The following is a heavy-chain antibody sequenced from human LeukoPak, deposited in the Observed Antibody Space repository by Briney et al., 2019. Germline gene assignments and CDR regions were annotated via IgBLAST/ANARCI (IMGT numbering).Heavy chain of an antibody. CDR1: GGSISGYF. D-gene: IGHD2-8*01. J-gene: IGHJ4*02. CDR2: IHYTGST. CDR3: ARHSNGVTYPLDY. V-gene: IGHV4-59*01. Sequence: SETLSLTCTVSGGSISGYFWGWIRQPPGKGLEYIGNIHYTGSTNYSPSLKSRVTIAADTSKNRLSLRLSSVTAADTAVYYCARHSNGVTYPLDYWGQGTLVTVSS.